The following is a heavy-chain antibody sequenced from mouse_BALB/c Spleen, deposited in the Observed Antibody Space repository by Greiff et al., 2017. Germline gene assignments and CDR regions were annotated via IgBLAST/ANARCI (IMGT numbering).Heavy chain of an antibody. J-gene: IGHJ1*01. CDR2: ISSGGST. Sequence: EVKLVESGGGLVKPGGSLKLSCAASGFTFSSYAMSWVRQTPEKRLEWVASISSGGSTYYPDSVKGRFTISRDNARNILYLQMSSLRSEDTAMYYCAREDDFDVWGAGTTVTVSS. CDR3: AREDDFDV. V-gene: IGHV5-6-5*01. CDR1: GFTFSSYA.